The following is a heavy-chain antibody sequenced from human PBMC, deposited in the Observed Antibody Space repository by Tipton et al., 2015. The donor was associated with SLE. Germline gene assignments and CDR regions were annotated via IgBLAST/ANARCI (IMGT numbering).Heavy chain of an antibody. V-gene: IGHV4-59*01. D-gene: IGHD6-25*01. Sequence: TLSLTCIVSGGSIRNFYWSWIRQPPGKGLEWIGYMYDSGSTHYHPSLQGRVTISGDTSKNQLSLRLTSVAAADTAVYYCARRRAATGLFSERGWFDPWGQGALVTVSS. J-gene: IGHJ5*02. CDR3: ARRRAATGLFSERGWFDP. CDR1: GGSIRNFY. CDR2: MYDSGST.